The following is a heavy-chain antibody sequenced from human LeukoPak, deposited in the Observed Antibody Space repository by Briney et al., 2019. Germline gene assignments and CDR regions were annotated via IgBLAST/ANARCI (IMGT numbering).Heavy chain of an antibody. V-gene: IGHV1-2*02. D-gene: IGHD6-6*01. CDR1: GYTFTGYY. CDR3: ARSLSSSSLDY. J-gene: IGHJ4*02. Sequence: GASVKVSCKASGYTFTGYYMHWVRQAPGQGLEWMGWINPNSGGTNYAQKFQGRVTMTRDTSTSTVYMELSSLRSEDTAVYYCARSLSSSSLDYWGQGTLVTVSS. CDR2: INPNSGGT.